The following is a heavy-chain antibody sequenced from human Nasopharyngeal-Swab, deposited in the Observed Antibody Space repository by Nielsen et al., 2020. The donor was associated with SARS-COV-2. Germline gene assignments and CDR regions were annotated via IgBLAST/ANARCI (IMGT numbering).Heavy chain of an antibody. V-gene: IGHV6-1*01. CDR3: ASFAQGSPSLY. J-gene: IGHJ4*02. Sequence: SQTLSLTCAISGDSVSNNRAAWSWIRQSPSRGLEWLGRTYYRSQWNYDYADSVRGRVTVNPDTSRNQVSLHLNSVTPEDTAVYYCASFAQGSPSLYWGQGILVTVSS. CDR1: GDSVSNNRAA. CDR2: TYYRSQWNY.